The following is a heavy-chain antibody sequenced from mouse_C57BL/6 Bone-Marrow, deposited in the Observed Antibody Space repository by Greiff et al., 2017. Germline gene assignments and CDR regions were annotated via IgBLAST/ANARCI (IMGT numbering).Heavy chain of an antibody. Sequence: VQLQQPGAELVKPGASVKVSCKASGYTFTSYWMHWVKQRPGQGLEWIGRIHPSDSDPNYNQKFKGKATLTVDKSSSTAYMQRSSLTSEDSAVYYCAIRGMGYDGRGEYWGQGTTRTVSA. J-gene: IGHJ2*01. V-gene: IGHV1-74*01. CDR2: IHPSDSDP. D-gene: IGHD2-2*01. CDR3: AIRGMGYDGRGEY. CDR1: GYTFTSYW.